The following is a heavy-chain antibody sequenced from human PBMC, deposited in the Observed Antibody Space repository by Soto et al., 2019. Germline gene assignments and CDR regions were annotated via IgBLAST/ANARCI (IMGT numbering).Heavy chain of an antibody. J-gene: IGHJ6*02. CDR2: IYPGDSDT. CDR3: ARGTAETYYYYGMDV. D-gene: IGHD6-25*01. V-gene: IGHV5-51*01. Sequence: PGESLKISCKGSGYSFTSYWIGWVRQMPGKGLEWMGIIYPGDSDTRYSPSFQGQVTISADKSISTAYLQWSSLKASDTAMYYCARGTAETYYYYGMDVWGQGTTVTVSS. CDR1: GYSFTSYW.